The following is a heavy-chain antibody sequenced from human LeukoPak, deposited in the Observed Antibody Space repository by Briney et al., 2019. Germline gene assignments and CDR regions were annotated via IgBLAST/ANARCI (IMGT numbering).Heavy chain of an antibody. Sequence: GGSLRLSCTAPGFTFSSYAIHWIRQAPGKGLEWVALVWHDGSNRYYADSVEGRFTISRDNSKNTVYLQMNSLRAEDTAVYCCARELFGSGSCPDYWGQGTLVTVSS. CDR3: ARELFGSGSCPDY. J-gene: IGHJ4*02. CDR1: GFTFSSYA. CDR2: VWHDGSNR. V-gene: IGHV3-33*01. D-gene: IGHD3-10*01.